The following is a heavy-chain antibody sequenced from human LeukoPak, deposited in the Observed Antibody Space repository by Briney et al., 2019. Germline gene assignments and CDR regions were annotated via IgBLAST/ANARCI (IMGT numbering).Heavy chain of an antibody. CDR2: ISSSSSYI. CDR1: GFTFSSYS. CDR3: ARDGYSSGWSGDNWFDP. Sequence: GGSLRPSCAASGFTFSSYSMNWVRQAPGKGLEWVSSISSSSSYIYYADSVKGRFTISRDNAKNSLYLQMNSLRAEDTAVYYCARDGYSSGWSGDNWFDPWGQGTLVTVSS. J-gene: IGHJ5*02. D-gene: IGHD6-19*01. V-gene: IGHV3-21*01.